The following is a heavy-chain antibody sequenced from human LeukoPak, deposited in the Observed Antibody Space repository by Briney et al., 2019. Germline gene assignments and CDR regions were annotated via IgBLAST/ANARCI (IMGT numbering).Heavy chain of an antibody. V-gene: IGHV4-59*01. J-gene: IGHJ4*02. Sequence: PSETLSLTCTVSGGSISSYYWSWIRQPPGKGLVWIGYIYYSGSTNYNPSLKSRVTISVDTSKNQFSLKLSSVTAADTAVYYCARDPGYYDSSGLLGYWGQGTLVTVSS. CDR1: GGSISSYY. CDR2: IYYSGST. D-gene: IGHD3-22*01. CDR3: ARDPGYYDSSGLLGY.